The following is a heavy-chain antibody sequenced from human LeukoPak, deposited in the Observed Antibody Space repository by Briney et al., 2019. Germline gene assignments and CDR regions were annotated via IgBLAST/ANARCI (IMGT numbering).Heavy chain of an antibody. CDR1: GGSISSSSYY. CDR2: IYYSGST. J-gene: IGHJ4*02. V-gene: IGHV4-39*02. CDR3: AKEYYYGSGSYIPDY. D-gene: IGHD3-10*01. Sequence: SETLSLTCTVSGGSISSSSYYWGWIRQPPWKGLEWIGSIYYSGSTYYNPSLKSRVTISVDTSKNQFSLKLSSVTAADTAVYYCAKEYYYGSGSYIPDYWGQGTLVTVSS.